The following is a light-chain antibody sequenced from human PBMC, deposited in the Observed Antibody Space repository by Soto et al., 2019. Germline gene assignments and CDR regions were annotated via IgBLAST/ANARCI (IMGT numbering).Light chain of an antibody. J-gene: IGKJ1*01. CDR1: EGIASW. V-gene: IGKV1-12*01. CDR3: QQTNSFPPT. CDR2: AAS. Sequence: DVQMTQSPSSVSASTGDRVTITCRASEGIASWLAWYQQKPGKAPKLLIYAASTLESGVPPRFSGSGSGTDFTLTISSLQPEDFATYFCQQTNSFPPTFGRGTKVEV.